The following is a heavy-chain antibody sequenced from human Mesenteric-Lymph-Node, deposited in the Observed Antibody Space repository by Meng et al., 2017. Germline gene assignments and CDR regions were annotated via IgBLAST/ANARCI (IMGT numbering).Heavy chain of an antibody. V-gene: IGHV4-31*01. CDR2: IYYSGST. J-gene: IGHJ2*01. CDR3: ASLYGDSSVWYLDL. CDR1: GGSISSGNHY. Sequence: QRPLSELGSGPVRLYKTLSLTCTVSGGSISSGNHYWSWIRQHPGKGLEYIGYIYYSGSTYYNPSLKSQVIISVDTSKNQFSLRLNSVTAADTAVYYCASLYGDSSVWYLDLWGRGTLVTVSS. D-gene: IGHD4-17*01.